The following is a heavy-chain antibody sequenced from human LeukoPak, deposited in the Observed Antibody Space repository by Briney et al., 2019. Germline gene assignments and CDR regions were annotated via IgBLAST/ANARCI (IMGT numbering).Heavy chain of an antibody. CDR2: FGTRSTSV. V-gene: IGHV3-21*01. D-gene: IGHD3-22*01. CDR1: GFTFSGYS. CDR3: AREVSEGFDF. Sequence: TGGSLRLSCAASGFTFSGYSMNWIRQAPGKGLEWVSSFGTRSTSVYHAGSVKGRFAISRDNAKNSLYLQMNSLRAEDTALYYCAREVSEGFDFWGQGTLVTVSS. J-gene: IGHJ4*02.